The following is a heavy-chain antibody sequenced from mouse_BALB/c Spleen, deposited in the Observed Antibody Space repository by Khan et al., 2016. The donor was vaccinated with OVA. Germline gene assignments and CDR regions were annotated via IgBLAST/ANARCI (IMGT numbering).Heavy chain of an antibody. CDR1: GYAITSDYA. CDR3: ARSLYYSYGYALDC. CDR2: ISSTGST. J-gene: IGHJ4*01. D-gene: IGHD2-14*01. V-gene: IGHV3-2*02. Sequence: EVQLQASGPGLVKPSQSLSLTCTVTGYAITSDYAWNWIRQFPGNKLEWMGYISSTGSTSNNPSLTSRISITRDTSKNQFFLQLKSVTTEDTATYYCARSLYYSYGYALDCWGRGTSVTVSS.